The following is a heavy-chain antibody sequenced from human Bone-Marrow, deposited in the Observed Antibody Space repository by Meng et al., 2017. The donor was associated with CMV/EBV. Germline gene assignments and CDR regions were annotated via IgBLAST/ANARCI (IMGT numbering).Heavy chain of an antibody. J-gene: IGHJ4*02. V-gene: IGHV4-34*01. D-gene: IGHD3-16*01. CDR3: ARDFTRGGYFDY. CDR1: GGSFSGYY. Sequence: ESLKISCAVYGGSFSGYYWSWIRQPPGKGLEWIGEINHSGSTNYNPSLKSRVTISVDTSKNQFSLKLSSVTAADTAVYYCARDFTRGGYFDYWGQGTLVTVSS. CDR2: INHSGST.